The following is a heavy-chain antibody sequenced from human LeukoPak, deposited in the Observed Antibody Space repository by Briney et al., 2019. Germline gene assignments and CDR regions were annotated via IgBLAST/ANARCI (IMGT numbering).Heavy chain of an antibody. CDR3: ARAHLWPYGMDV. V-gene: IGHV3-74*01. J-gene: IGHJ6*02. CDR1: GFTFSRCW. CDR2: TNTDGSSA. Sequence: PGGSLRLSCAASGFTFSRCWMHWVRQAPGKGLVWVSRTNTDGSSASYADSVKGRFTISRDNDKDTLYLQMNSLRAEDTAVYYCARAHLWPYGMDVWGLGTTVTVSS. D-gene: IGHD3-3*02.